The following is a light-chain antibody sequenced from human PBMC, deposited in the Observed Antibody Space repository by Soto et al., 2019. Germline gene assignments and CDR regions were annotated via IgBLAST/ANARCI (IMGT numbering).Light chain of an antibody. V-gene: IGLV2-23*02. CDR2: EVN. J-gene: IGLJ1*01. Sequence: QSALTQPASVSGSPGQSITISCTGTSSNVGSYKLVSWYQQHPGKAPKLMIFEVNKRPSGVSNRFSGSKSGNTASLTISGLKVEDEADYYCCSSGGSPTDVFGTATEVTVL. CDR3: CSSGGSPTDV. CDR1: SSNVGSYKL.